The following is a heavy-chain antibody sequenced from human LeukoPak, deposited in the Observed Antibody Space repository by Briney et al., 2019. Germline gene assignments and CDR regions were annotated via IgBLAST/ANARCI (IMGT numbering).Heavy chain of an antibody. D-gene: IGHD6-13*01. J-gene: IGHJ4*02. Sequence: PGGSRRLSCAASGFTFKTYSMTWYRQAPGKGLEWVSGIYGDGQTTFYADSVKGRFTISKDNSGNTLYLQMNSLRAEDTAIYYCAKDRLPDGRWSLDYWGQGALVTVSS. V-gene: IGHV3-23*01. CDR2: IYGDGQTT. CDR1: GFTFKTYS. CDR3: AKDRLPDGRWSLDY.